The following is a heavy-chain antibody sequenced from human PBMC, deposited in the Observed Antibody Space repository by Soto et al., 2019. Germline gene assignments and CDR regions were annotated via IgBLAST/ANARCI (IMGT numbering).Heavy chain of an antibody. CDR2: IYYSGST. V-gene: IGHV4-61*01. CDR1: GGSVSSGSYY. CDR3: ARQAPVSRDESLYDY. D-gene: IGHD6-13*01. Sequence: SETLSLTCTVSGGSVSSGSYYWSWIRQPPGKGLEWIGYIYYSGSTNYNPSLKSRVTISVDTSKNQFSLKLSSVTAADTAVYYCARQAPVSRDESLYDYWGQGTLVTVSS. J-gene: IGHJ4*02.